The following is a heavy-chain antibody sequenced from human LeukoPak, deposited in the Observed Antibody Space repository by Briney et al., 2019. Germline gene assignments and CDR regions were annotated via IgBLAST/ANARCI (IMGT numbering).Heavy chain of an antibody. D-gene: IGHD3-3*01. CDR3: AKVKGAYLGVLGGDHFDY. V-gene: IGHV3-74*01. CDR1: GFIFSGFW. Sequence: PGGSLRLSCAASGFIFSGFWMHWVRQPPGKGLVWVSRIDSDGSSTDYADSVKGRFTISRDNAKNTLYLQMNSLRAEDTAVYYCAKVKGAYLGVLGGDHFDYWGQGTLVTVSS. J-gene: IGHJ4*02. CDR2: IDSDGSST.